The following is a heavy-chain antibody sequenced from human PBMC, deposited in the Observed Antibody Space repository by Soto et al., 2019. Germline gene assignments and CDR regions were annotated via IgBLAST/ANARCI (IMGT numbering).Heavy chain of an antibody. V-gene: IGHV3-33*01. J-gene: IGHJ6*02. Sequence: QPGGSLRLSCAASGFTFSSYGMHWVRQAPGKGLEWVAVIWYDGSNKYYADSVKGRFTISRDNSKNTLYLQMNSLRAEDTAVYYCARDADPYDILTGLRTDYYYGMDVWGQGTTVTVSS. CDR1: GFTFSSYG. D-gene: IGHD3-9*01. CDR2: IWYDGSNK. CDR3: ARDADPYDILTGLRTDYYYGMDV.